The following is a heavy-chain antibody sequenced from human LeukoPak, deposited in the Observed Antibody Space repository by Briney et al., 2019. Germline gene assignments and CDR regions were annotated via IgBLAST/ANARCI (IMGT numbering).Heavy chain of an antibody. V-gene: IGHV3-53*01. CDR1: GFTVSSNY. J-gene: IGHJ4*02. Sequence: GGSLRLSCAASGFTVSSNYMSWVRQAPGKGLEWVSVIYSGGSTYYADSVKGRFTISRDNSKNTLYLQMNSLRAEDTAVYYCARDRPKSGWYYFDYWGQGTLVTVSS. CDR2: IYSGGST. CDR3: ARDRPKSGWYYFDY. D-gene: IGHD6-19*01.